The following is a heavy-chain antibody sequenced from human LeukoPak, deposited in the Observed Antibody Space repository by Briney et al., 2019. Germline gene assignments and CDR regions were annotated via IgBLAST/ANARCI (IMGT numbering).Heavy chain of an antibody. CDR1: GITFSNYA. Sequence: GGSLRLSCAASGITFSNYAMSWVRQAPGKGLEWVSAISGSGGSTYYADSVKGRFTISRDNSKNTLYLQMNSLRAEDTAVYYCAKESLGNGRAAAGTLFDYWGQGTLVTVSS. D-gene: IGHD6-13*01. CDR3: AKESLGNGRAAAGTLFDY. J-gene: IGHJ4*02. CDR2: ISGSGGST. V-gene: IGHV3-23*01.